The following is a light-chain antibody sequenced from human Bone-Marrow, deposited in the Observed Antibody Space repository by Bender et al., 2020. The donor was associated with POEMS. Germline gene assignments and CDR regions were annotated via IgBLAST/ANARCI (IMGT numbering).Light chain of an antibody. Sequence: QSALTQPASVSGSPGQSITISCTGTSSDVGRYNYVSWYQQHPGKVPKLMIYDVSNRPSGVSNRFSGSKSGNTASLTISGLQAEDEADYYCSSYTSSSTLVFGGGTKLTVL. CDR1: SSDVGRYNY. CDR3: SSYTSSSTLV. V-gene: IGLV2-14*03. CDR2: DVS. J-gene: IGLJ2*01.